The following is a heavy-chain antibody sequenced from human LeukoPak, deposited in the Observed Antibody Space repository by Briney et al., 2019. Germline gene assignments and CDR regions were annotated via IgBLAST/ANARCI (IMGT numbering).Heavy chain of an antibody. D-gene: IGHD3-22*01. J-gene: IGHJ4*02. CDR1: GYTFTSYY. V-gene: IGHV1-46*01. CDR2: LNPSGGTT. Sequence: ASVKVSCKASGYTFTSYYMHWVRQAPGQGLEWMGILNPSGGTTIYAQKFQGRVTMTRHMSTSTVYMELSSLRSEDTAVYYCARVGSWEYYDSSGSGDPFDYWGQGTLVTVSS. CDR3: ARVGSWEYYDSSGSGDPFDY.